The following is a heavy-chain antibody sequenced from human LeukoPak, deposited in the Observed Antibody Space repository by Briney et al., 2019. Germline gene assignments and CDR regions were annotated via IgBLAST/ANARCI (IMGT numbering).Heavy chain of an antibody. CDR3: ARHRSSSGDGVDY. V-gene: IGHV5-51*01. J-gene: IGHJ4*02. CDR1: GYSFTSYW. D-gene: IGHD3-10*01. Sequence: GASLQISCKGSGYSFTSYWIGWGRQMPGKVLGWMGIIYPGDSDTRYSPSSQGQVSISADNSISTAYLQWSSLKASDTAMYYGARHRSSSGDGVDYWGQGTLVTVSS. CDR2: IYPGDSDT.